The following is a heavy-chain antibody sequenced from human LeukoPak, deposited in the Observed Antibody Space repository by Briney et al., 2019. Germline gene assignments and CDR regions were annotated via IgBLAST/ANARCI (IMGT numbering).Heavy chain of an antibody. CDR1: GFTFSGYA. Sequence: GGSLRLSCEASGFTFSGYAMNWVRQAPGKGLEWVSGISASGGSTYYADSVKGRFTISRDNSKNTLYLQMNSLRAEDTAVYYCARDRVGATDYFDYWGQGTLVTVSS. J-gene: IGHJ4*02. V-gene: IGHV3-23*01. CDR2: ISASGGST. D-gene: IGHD1-26*01. CDR3: ARDRVGATDYFDY.